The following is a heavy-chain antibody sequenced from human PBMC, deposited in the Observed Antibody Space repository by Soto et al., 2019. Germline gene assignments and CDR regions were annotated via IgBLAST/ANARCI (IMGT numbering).Heavy chain of an antibody. V-gene: IGHV3-30-3*01. D-gene: IGHD3-16*01. CDR3: ARDGDGPATFPGGVFDY. Sequence: GGSLRLSCAASGFTFSSYAMHWVRQAPGKGLEWVAVISYDGSNKYYADSVKGRFTISRDNSKNTLYLQMNSLRAEDTAVYYCARDGDGPATFPGGVFDYWGQGTLVTVS. CDR1: GFTFSSYA. J-gene: IGHJ4*02. CDR2: ISYDGSNK.